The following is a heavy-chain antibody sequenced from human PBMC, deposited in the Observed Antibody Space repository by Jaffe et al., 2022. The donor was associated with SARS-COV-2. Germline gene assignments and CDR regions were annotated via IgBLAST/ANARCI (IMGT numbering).Heavy chain of an antibody. V-gene: IGHV3-23*01. CDR2: ISGSGGST. CDR3: ATPLKPYYYDSSGYHYYYYGMDV. Sequence: EVQLLESGGGLVQPGGSLRLSCAASGFTFSSYAMSWVRQAPGKGLEWVSAISGSGGSTYYADSVKGRFTISRDNSKNTLYLQMNSLRAEDTAVYYCATPLKPYYYDSSGYHYYYYGMDVWGQGTTVTVSS. D-gene: IGHD3-22*01. J-gene: IGHJ6*02. CDR1: GFTFSSYA.